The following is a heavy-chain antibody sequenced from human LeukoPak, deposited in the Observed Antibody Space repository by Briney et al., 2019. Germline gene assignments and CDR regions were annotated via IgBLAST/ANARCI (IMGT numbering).Heavy chain of an antibody. J-gene: IGHJ4*02. V-gene: IGHV3-23*01. Sequence: GGSLRLSCAASGFTFSSYAMSWVRQAPGKGLEWVSAISGSGGSTYYADSVKGRFTISRDNSKNTLCLQMNSLRAEDTAVYYCAKDRATQQLAPYYFDYWGQGTLVTVSS. CDR1: GFTFSSYA. CDR2: ISGSGGST. D-gene: IGHD6-13*01. CDR3: AKDRATQQLAPYYFDY.